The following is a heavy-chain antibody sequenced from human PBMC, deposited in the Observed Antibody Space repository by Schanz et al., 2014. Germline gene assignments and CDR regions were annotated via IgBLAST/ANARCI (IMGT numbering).Heavy chain of an antibody. CDR1: GGSIRSGTYY. J-gene: IGHJ2*01. CDR3: ARDTTWRLDL. Sequence: QVQLQESGPGLVKPSQTLSLTCTVSGGSIRSGTYYWSWIRQPAGKALEWVGRVFPNGITNYNPSLKSRVTISLNASKTQFSLTLASLTAADAAVYYCARDTTWRLDLWGRGTLVTVSS. CDR2: VFPNGIT. V-gene: IGHV4-61*02. D-gene: IGHD1-1*01.